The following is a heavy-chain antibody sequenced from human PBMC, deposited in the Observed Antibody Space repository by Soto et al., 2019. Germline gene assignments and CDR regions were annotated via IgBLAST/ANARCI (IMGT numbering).Heavy chain of an antibody. Sequence: SVKVSCKASGYTFTSYGISWVRQAPGQGLEWMGGIIPIFGTANYAQKFQGRVTITADESTSTAYMELSSLRSEDTAVYYCASPIREYCISTSCYAEGGYWGQGTLVTVSS. CDR2: IIPIFGTA. CDR3: ASPIREYCISTSCYAEGGY. CDR1: GYTFTSYG. D-gene: IGHD2-2*01. V-gene: IGHV1-69*13. J-gene: IGHJ4*02.